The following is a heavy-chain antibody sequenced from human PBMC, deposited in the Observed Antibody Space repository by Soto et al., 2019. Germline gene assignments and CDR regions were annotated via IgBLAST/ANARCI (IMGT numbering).Heavy chain of an antibody. CDR1: GFTFGTYA. CDR3: ARDQAYHERYYYYTMDV. V-gene: IGHV3-30-3*01. Sequence: GGSLRLSCAASGFTFGTYAMHWVRQAPGKGLEWVAVISYDGVNKYYVDSVKGRFTISRDNSKNTLYLQMNSLRAEDTAVYYCARDQAYHERYYYYTMDVWGQGTTVTVSS. J-gene: IGHJ6*02. CDR2: ISYDGVNK. D-gene: IGHD3-16*02.